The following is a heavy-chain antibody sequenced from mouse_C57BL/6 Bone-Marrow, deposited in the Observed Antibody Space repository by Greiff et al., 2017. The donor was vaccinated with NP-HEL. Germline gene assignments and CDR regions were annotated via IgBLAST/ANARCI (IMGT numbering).Heavy chain of an antibody. Sequence: VQLQQSGPVLVKPGASVKMSCKASGYTFTDYYMNWVKQSHGKSLEWIGVINPYNGGTSYNQKFKGKATLTVDKSSSTAYMELNSLPSEDSAVYYCARVDSSGYEAMDYWGQGTSVTVSS. D-gene: IGHD3-2*02. CDR3: ARVDSSGYEAMDY. J-gene: IGHJ4*01. V-gene: IGHV1-19*01. CDR2: INPYNGGT. CDR1: GYTFTDYY.